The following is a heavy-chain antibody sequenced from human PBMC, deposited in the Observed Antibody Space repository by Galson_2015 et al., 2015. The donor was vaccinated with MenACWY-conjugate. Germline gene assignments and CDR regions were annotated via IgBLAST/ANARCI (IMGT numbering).Heavy chain of an antibody. CDR2: IFPGDSET. J-gene: IGHJ4*03. D-gene: IGHD3-3*02. CDR1: GYNFDNFW. Sequence: QSGAEVKKPGESLKISCKASGYNFDNFWIGWVRQMPGNRPEWMGVIFPGDSETRYTPAFQGRVTISVDKSVNTAYLQWDRVKASDAAIYFCARPLFQGSVKPAAFNVWGRGTLVAVSS. CDR3: ARPLFQGSVKPAAFNV. V-gene: IGHV5-51*01.